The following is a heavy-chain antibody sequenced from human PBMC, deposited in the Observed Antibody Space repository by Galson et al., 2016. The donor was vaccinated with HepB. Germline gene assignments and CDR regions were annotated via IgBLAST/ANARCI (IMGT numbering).Heavy chain of an antibody. D-gene: IGHD2-8*01. V-gene: IGHV4-39*01. CDR1: GGSIISNGYY. CDR2: IYYSGTT. Sequence: SETLSLTCTVSGGSIISNGYYWGWVRQPPGKGLEWIGSIYYSGTTYYNPSLKSRVTMSVDTSTNQFSLKLASVTAADTAVYYCARRNVAPFDFWGQGPLVTVSS. CDR3: ARRNVAPFDF. J-gene: IGHJ4*02.